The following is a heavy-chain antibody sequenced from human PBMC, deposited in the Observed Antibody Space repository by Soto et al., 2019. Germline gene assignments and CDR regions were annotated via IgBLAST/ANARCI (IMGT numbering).Heavy chain of an antibody. CDR3: ARGGGYYDILTGYLR. CDR1: GGSISSSSYY. D-gene: IGHD3-9*01. Sequence: QLQLQESGPGLVKPSETLSLTCTVSGGSISSSSYYWGWIRQPPGKGLEWIGSIYYSGSTYYSPSLKSRVTISVDTSKNQFSLKLSSVTAADTAVYYCARGGGYYDILTGYLRWGQGTLVTVSS. V-gene: IGHV4-39*01. J-gene: IGHJ4*02. CDR2: IYYSGST.